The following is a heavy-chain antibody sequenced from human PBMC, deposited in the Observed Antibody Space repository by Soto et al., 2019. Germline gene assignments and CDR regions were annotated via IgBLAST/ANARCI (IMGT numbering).Heavy chain of an antibody. CDR1: AGSITGDSYY. Sequence: MSLTCNVSAGSITGDSYYWTWIRQPPGKGLEWLGYISYNGRTNYNPSLKSRVTISVDTSRKQFFLRLTSVTAADTAIYYCARDPCGSDCYSGLDYWGQGSLVTVSS. CDR3: ARDPCGSDCYSGLDY. CDR2: ISYNGRT. J-gene: IGHJ4*02. D-gene: IGHD2-21*02. V-gene: IGHV4-61*01.